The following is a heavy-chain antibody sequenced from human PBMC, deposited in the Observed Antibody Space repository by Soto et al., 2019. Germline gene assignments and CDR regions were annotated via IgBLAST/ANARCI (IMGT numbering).Heavy chain of an antibody. D-gene: IGHD2-2*01. CDR2: LNTGGGT. CDR3: ARVRGGYYFDY. V-gene: IGHV3-23*01. J-gene: IGHJ4*02. CDR1: GFTLSSYV. Sequence: GGSLRLSCGASGFTLSSYVMSWVRQAPGKGLEWVSTLNTGGGTYYADSVKGRFTVSRDNSKNTLYLQMNSLRAEDAALYYCARVRGGYYFDYWGQGTLVTVSS.